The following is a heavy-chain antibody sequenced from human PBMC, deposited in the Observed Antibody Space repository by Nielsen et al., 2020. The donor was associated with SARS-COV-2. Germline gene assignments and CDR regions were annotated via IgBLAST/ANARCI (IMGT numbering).Heavy chain of an antibody. Sequence: SETLSLTCTVSGGSISSGGYYWSWIRQHPGKGLEWIGYIYYSGSTYYNPSLKSRVTISVDTSKNQFSLKLSSVTAADTAVYYCARDQGVYSYGVNGGWLDYYGMDVWGQGTTVTVSS. V-gene: IGHV4-31*03. J-gene: IGHJ6*02. CDR3: ARDQGVYSYGVNGGWLDYYGMDV. CDR2: IYYSGST. D-gene: IGHD5-18*01. CDR1: GGSISSGGYY.